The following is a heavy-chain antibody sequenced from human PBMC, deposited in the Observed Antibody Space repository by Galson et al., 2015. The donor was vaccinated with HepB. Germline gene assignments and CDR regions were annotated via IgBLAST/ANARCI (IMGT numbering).Heavy chain of an antibody. CDR1: GFTVSSNY. CDR2: IYSGGST. D-gene: IGHD3-10*01. CDR3: ARGEYYGSGSYDY. V-gene: IGHV3-53*04. J-gene: IGHJ4*02. Sequence: SLRLSCAASGFTVSSNYMSWVRQAPGKGLEWVSVIYSGGSTYYADSVKGRFTISRHNSKNTLYLQMNSLRAEDTAVYYCARGEYYGSGSYDYWGQGTLVTVSS.